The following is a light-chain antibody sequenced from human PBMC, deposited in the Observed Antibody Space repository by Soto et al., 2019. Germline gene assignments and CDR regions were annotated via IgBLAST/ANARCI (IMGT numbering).Light chain of an antibody. Sequence: SVLTQPPSVSAAPGQRVTISCSGSSSNIGGNSVSWYQQLPGTAPKLLIYDDDKRPSGIPDRFSGSKSGTSATLGITGFQTGDEADYYCQSYDISLHNYVFGTGTKVTV. V-gene: IGLV1-51*01. CDR1: SSNIGGNS. J-gene: IGLJ1*01. CDR2: DDD. CDR3: QSYDISLHNYV.